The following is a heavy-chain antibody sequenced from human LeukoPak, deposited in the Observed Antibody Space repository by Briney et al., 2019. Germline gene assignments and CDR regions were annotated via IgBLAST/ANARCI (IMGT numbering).Heavy chain of an antibody. CDR1: GFTFSDYY. J-gene: IGHJ5*02. D-gene: IGHD3-3*01. V-gene: IGHV4-38-2*01. CDR2: IYYSGST. CDR3: ARGSPYYDFWSGYPNWFDP. Sequence: GSLRLSCAASGFTFSDYYMSWIRQPPGKGLEWIGSIYYSGSTYYNPSLKSRVTISVDTSKTQFSLKLSSVTAADTAVYYCARGSPYYDFWSGYPNWFDPWGQGTLVTVSS.